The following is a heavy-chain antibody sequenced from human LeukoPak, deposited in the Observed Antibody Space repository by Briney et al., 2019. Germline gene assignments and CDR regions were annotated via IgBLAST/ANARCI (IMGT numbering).Heavy chain of an antibody. V-gene: IGHV4-39*02. CDR2: IYYSGSA. D-gene: IGHD6-19*01. J-gene: IGHJ4*02. CDR3: ARDPSIEVAGGDY. Sequence: PSETLSPTCTVSGGSISSRTYYWGWIRQPPGKGLEWIGSIYYSGSACYNPSLKSRVTISVDTSKNQCSLRLSSVTAADTAVYYCARDPSIEVAGGDYWGQGTLVTVSS. CDR1: GGSISSRTYY.